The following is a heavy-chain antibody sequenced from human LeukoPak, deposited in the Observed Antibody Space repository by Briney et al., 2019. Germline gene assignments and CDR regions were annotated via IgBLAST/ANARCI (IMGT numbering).Heavy chain of an antibody. CDR2: ISYDGSNK. D-gene: IGHD3-9*01. CDR1: GFTFSSYG. J-gene: IGHJ4*02. V-gene: IGHV3-30*18. Sequence: GRSLRLSCAASGFTFSSYGMHWVRQAPGKGLEWVAVISYDGSNKYYADSVKGRFTTSRDNSKNTLYLQMNSLRAEDTAVYYCAKVLRDYDILTDPLDYWGQGTLVTVSS. CDR3: AKVLRDYDILTDPLDY.